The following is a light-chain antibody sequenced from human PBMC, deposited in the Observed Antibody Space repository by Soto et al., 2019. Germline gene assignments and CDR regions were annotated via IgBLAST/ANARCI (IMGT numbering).Light chain of an antibody. CDR1: QGIANY. Sequence: DFQMTQSPSSLSASVGDRVTITCRASQGIANYLAWYLQKPGRAPKLVIYAASTLQSGVPSRFSGSGSGTDFTLTISSLQAEDVATYYCQRYDNVPLAFGQGTKLEIK. CDR2: AAS. V-gene: IGKV1-27*01. CDR3: QRYDNVPLA. J-gene: IGKJ2*01.